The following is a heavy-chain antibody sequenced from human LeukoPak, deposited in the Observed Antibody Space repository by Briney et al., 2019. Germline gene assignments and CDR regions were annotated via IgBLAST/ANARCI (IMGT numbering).Heavy chain of an antibody. CDR3: ARPLTRITMIGAFDI. CDR1: GFTFSSYW. V-gene: IGHV3-7*01. CDR2: IKQDGSEK. D-gene: IGHD3-22*01. Sequence: GGSLRLSCAASGFTFSSYWMSWVRQAPGKGLEWVANIKQDGSEKYYVDSVKGRFTISRDNAKNSLYLQMNSLRAEDTAVYYCARPLTRITMIGAFDIWGQGTMVTVSS. J-gene: IGHJ3*02.